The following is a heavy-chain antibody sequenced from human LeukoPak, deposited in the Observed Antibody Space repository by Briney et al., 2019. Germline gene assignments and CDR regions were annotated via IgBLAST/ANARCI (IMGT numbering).Heavy chain of an antibody. CDR3: ARGRWAYYYGSGSSYYFDY. CDR2: ISGSGGST. CDR1: GFTFSSYA. V-gene: IGHV3-23*01. J-gene: IGHJ4*02. Sequence: PGGSLRLSCAASGFTFSSYAMSWVRQAPGKGLEWVSAISGSGGSTYYADSVKGRFTISRDNSKNTLYLQMNSLRAEDTAVYYCARGRWAYYYGSGSSYYFDYWGQGTLVTVSS. D-gene: IGHD3-10*01.